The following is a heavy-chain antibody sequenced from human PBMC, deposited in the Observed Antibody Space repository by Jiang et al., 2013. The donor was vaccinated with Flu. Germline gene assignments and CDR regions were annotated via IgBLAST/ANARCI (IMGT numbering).Heavy chain of an antibody. CDR1: GFTFSSYW. Sequence: QLVESGGGLVQPGGSLRLSCAASGFTFSSYWMSWVRQAPGKGLEWVANIKQDGSEKYYVDSVKGRFTISRDNAKNSLYLQMNSLRAEDTAVYYCARLITIFGDGYIEYCYGMDVWGQGTTVTVSS. CDR2: IKQDGSEK. J-gene: IGHJ6*02. CDR3: ARLITIFGDGYIEYCYGMDV. V-gene: IGHV3-7*01. D-gene: IGHD3-3*01.